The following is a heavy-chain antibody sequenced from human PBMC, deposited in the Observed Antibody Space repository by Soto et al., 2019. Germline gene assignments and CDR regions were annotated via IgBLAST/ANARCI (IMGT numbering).Heavy chain of an antibody. Sequence: SETLSLTCAVYGGPFSGFYWSWIRQPPGKELEWIGEIDQSGTTNYNPSLKSRVTMSVDTSKNQFSLNLRSVTAADTATYYCAIFRRGPAALFDKNWGQGTQVTVSS. J-gene: IGHJ4*02. CDR3: AIFRRGPAALFDKN. D-gene: IGHD2-2*01. CDR1: GGPFSGFY. CDR2: IDQSGTT. V-gene: IGHV4-34*01.